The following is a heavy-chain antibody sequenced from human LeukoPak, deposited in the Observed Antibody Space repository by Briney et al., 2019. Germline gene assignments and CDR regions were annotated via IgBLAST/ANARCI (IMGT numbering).Heavy chain of an antibody. CDR3: ARVVQWLPPDY. J-gene: IGHJ4*02. Sequence: GGSLRLSCAASGFTFNSYDMYWVRQVLGKGLEWVSAIDKGPNTYYSGSVKGRFTISRDNVKNFLYLQMNSLRAEDTAVYYCARVVQWLPPDYWGQGTLVTVSS. V-gene: IGHV3-13*01. D-gene: IGHD6-19*01. CDR1: GFTFNSYD. CDR2: IDKGPNT.